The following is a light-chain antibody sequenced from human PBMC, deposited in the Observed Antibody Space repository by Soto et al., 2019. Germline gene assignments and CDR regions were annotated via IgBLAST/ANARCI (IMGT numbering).Light chain of an antibody. CDR3: SSYTTSSTYV. CDR1: SSDVGGYNF. V-gene: IGLV2-14*01. Sequence: QSVLTQPASVSGSPGQSITISCTGTSSDVGGYNFVSWYQQLPGKAPKLMIFEVSNRPSGVSHRFSGSKSGNTASLTISGLQAEDEADYYCSSYTTSSTYVFGTGTKLTVL. CDR2: EVS. J-gene: IGLJ1*01.